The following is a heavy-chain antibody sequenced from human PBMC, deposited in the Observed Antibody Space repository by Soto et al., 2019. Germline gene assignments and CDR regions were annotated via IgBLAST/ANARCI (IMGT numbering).Heavy chain of an antibody. CDR1: GGSISSYY. Sequence: QVQLQESGPGLVKPSETLSLTCTVSGGSISSYYWSWIRQPPGKGLEWIGYIYYSGSTNYNPSLKSRVTISVDTSKNQFSLKLSSVTAADTAVYYCARVYDFWSGYYVLDVWGKGTTVTVSS. D-gene: IGHD3-3*01. J-gene: IGHJ6*04. CDR3: ARVYDFWSGYYVLDV. V-gene: IGHV4-59*01. CDR2: IYYSGST.